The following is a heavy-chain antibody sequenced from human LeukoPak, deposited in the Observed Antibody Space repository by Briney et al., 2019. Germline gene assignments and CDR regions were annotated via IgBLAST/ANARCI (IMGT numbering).Heavy chain of an antibody. J-gene: IGHJ4*02. D-gene: IGHD3-10*01. CDR2: IKSKTDGGTT. CDR1: GFTFSNAW. V-gene: IGHV3-15*01. Sequence: GGSLRLSCAASGFTFSNAWMSWVRQAPGKGLEWVGRIKSKTDGGTTDYAEHVKSRFTISRDDSKNTLYLQMNSLKTEDTAVYYCTTGSHMVRGVMISFDYWGQGTLVTVSS. CDR3: TTGSHMVRGVMISFDY.